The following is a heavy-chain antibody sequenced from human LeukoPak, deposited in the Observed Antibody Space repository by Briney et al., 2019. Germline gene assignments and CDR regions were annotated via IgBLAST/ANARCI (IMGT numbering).Heavy chain of an antibody. CDR3: ARVLSAGPDDYGDYVAYFDY. CDR1: GGSISSYY. Sequence: SETLSLTCTVSGGSISSYYWSGIRQPAGKGLEWIGRIYTSRTTNYNPSLKSRGTISVDTSKNQFSLQLSSVPAADTAVYYCARVLSAGPDDYGDYVAYFDYWGQGTLVTVSS. CDR2: IYTSRTT. J-gene: IGHJ4*02. D-gene: IGHD4-17*01. V-gene: IGHV4-4*07.